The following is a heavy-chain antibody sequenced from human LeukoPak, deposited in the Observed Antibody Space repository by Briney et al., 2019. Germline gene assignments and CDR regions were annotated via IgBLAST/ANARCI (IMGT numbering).Heavy chain of an antibody. D-gene: IGHD6-19*01. J-gene: IGHJ4*02. CDR1: GYTFTSYD. Sequence: ASVKVSCKASGYTFTSYDINWVRQATGQGLEWMGWMNPNSGNTGYAQKFQGRVTMTRNTSISTAYMELSSLRSEDTAVYYCATEYSSGWSLSYWGQGTLVTVSS. CDR3: ATEYSSGWSLSY. V-gene: IGHV1-8*01. CDR2: MNPNSGNT.